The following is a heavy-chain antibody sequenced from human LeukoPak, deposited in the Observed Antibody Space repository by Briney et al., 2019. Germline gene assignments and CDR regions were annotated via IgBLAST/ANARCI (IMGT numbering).Heavy chain of an antibody. V-gene: IGHV3-7*03. CDR1: GFTFATYG. D-gene: IGHD2-15*01. CDR2: IKPDGSEK. CDR3: VNGYCSGGSCYSDDWFDP. Sequence: PGGSLRLSCEASGFTFATYGFHWVRQAPGKGLEWVANIKPDGSEKYYVDSVKGRLTISRDNAKNSLYLQMNSLRAEDTAVYYCVNGYCSGGSCYSDDWFDPWGQGTLVTVSS. J-gene: IGHJ5*02.